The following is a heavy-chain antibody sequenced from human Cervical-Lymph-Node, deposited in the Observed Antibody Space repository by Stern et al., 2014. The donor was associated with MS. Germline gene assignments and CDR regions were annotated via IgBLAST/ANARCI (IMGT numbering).Heavy chain of an antibody. Sequence: VQLVPSGAEVKKPGSSVQVSCKISGDTFNTYPLSSVRQAPGQGLEWMGGIIPIFGTADDAQKFQDRVVISADASTSTAYMELSSLRSDDTAGYYCARASLLVRRFGYYYYGMDVWGQGTTVTVSS. V-gene: IGHV1-69*01. CDR3: ARASLLVRRFGYYYYGMDV. D-gene: IGHD3-10*01. J-gene: IGHJ6*02. CDR2: IIPIFGTA. CDR1: GDTFNTYP.